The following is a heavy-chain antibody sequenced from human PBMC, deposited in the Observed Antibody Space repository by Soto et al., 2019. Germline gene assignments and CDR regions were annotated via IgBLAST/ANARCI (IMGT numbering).Heavy chain of an antibody. CDR3: TRSISGSFY. Sequence: VQLVESGGDLVRPGGSLRLSCVASGFSFNNAWMHWVRQAPGKGLEWVGRIKSNIDGGTTDYAAPVKGRFTISRDDSKNTLYLQMSSLKDEDTAVYYCTRSISGSFYWGQGTLVTLSS. J-gene: IGHJ4*02. V-gene: IGHV3-15*07. D-gene: IGHD6-19*01. CDR1: GFSFNNAW. CDR2: IKSNIDGGTT.